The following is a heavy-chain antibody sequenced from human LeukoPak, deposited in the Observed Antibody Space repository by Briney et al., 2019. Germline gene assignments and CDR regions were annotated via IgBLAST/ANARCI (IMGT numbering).Heavy chain of an antibody. CDR1: GFTFSSYA. V-gene: IGHV3-23*01. CDR3: AKDPVYSSGSDLDY. J-gene: IGHJ4*02. D-gene: IGHD6-19*01. CDR2: ISGSGGST. Sequence: PGGSLRLSCAASGFTFSSYAMSWVRQAPGKGLEWVSAISGSGGSTYYADSVKGRFTISRDNSKNTLYLQMNSLRAEDTAVYYCAKDPVYSSGSDLDYWGQGTLVTVSS.